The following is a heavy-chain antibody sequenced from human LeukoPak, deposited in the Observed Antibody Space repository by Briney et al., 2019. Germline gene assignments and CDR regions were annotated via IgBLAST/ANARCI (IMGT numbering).Heavy chain of an antibody. Sequence: PSRTLSLTCTVSGGSISSGGYYWSWIRQHPGKGLEWIGYIYYSGSTYYNPSLKSRVTISVDTSKNQFSLKLSSVTAADTAVYYCAREGRFDDFWSGYIDYWGQGTLVTVSS. D-gene: IGHD3-3*01. V-gene: IGHV4-31*03. CDR1: GGSISSGGYY. CDR3: AREGRFDDFWSGYIDY. CDR2: IYYSGST. J-gene: IGHJ4*02.